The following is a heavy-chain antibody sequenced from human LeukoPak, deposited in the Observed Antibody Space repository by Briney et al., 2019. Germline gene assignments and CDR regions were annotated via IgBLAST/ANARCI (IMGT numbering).Heavy chain of an antibody. Sequence: GGSLRLSCAVSGFNVRGKYMSWVRQAPGRGLEWVSIVYSAGTTYYTDSVKGRFTISRDNSRNTLNLQMNSLGAEDTAIYYCVSPLDADFGRFDSWGQGTLVTVSS. CDR3: VSPLDADFGRFDS. CDR1: GFNVRGKY. V-gene: IGHV3-66*01. CDR2: VYSAGTT. D-gene: IGHD2-15*01. J-gene: IGHJ4*02.